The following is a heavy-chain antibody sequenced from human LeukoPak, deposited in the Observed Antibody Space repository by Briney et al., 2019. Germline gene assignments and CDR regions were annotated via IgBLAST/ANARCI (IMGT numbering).Heavy chain of an antibody. CDR1: GYTFTGYY. V-gene: IGHV1-2*02. CDR3: ARDSEQQLALCAFDI. D-gene: IGHD6-13*01. Sequence: GASVKVSCKASGYTFTGYYMHWVRQAPGQGLEWMGWINPNSGGTNYAQKFQGRVTMTRDTSISTAYMELSRLRSDDTAVYYCARDSEQQLALCAFDIWGQGTMVTVSS. CDR2: INPNSGGT. J-gene: IGHJ3*02.